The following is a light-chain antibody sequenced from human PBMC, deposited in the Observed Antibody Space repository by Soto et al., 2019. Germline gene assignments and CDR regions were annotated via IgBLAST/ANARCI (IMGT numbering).Light chain of an antibody. CDR1: QSVSRSY. CDR3: PQYNNWPLT. V-gene: IGKV3-15*01. Sequence: EIVLTQSPGTLSLSPGERDTLSFRASQSVSRSYLDWYPQKPGQAPRVXIYGASPRETGMPAMFSGSGAGPECTRAISSLKYEDVAVDYCPQYNNWPLTFGGGTKVDIK. J-gene: IGKJ4*01. CDR2: GAS.